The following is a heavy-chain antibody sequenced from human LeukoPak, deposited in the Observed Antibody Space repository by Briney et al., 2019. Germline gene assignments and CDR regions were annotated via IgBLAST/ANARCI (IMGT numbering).Heavy chain of an antibody. CDR1: VYTFTSYG. V-gene: IGHV1-18*01. D-gene: IGHD1-7*01. Sequence: AAVNVSCKASVYTFTSYGISWVRQAPGQGLDWMGWISAYNGNTNYAQKLQGRVTMTTDTSTSTAYMELRSLRSDDTAAYYCARDDWNNWNYIYAFDIWGQGTMVTVSS. J-gene: IGHJ3*02. CDR2: ISAYNGNT. CDR3: ARDDWNNWNYIYAFDI.